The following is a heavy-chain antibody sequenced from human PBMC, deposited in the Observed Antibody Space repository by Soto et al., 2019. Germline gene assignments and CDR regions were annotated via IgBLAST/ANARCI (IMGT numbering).Heavy chain of an antibody. J-gene: IGHJ4*02. V-gene: IGHV1-18*01. Sequence: VPLVQSGAELKKSGASVKVSCQTSGYSFTTYGTAWVRQAPGQGLEWIGWISAYSGHTNYAQDFQGRVTVTTDTSTSTAYMELRSLRSDDTAVYYCARGRGSSSWYEISHYFDSWGQGTPVTVSS. CDR1: GYSFTTYG. CDR2: ISAYSGHT. CDR3: ARGRGSSSWYEISHYFDS. D-gene: IGHD6-13*01.